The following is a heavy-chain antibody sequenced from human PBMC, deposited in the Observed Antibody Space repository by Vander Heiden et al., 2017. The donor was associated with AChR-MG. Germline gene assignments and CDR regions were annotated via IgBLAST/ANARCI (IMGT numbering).Heavy chain of an antibody. D-gene: IGHD3-10*01. CDR3: ARDRGYYYGSGRPSYFDY. V-gene: IGHV3-11*01. Sequence: CPASGFTFSDYYMSWIRQAPGKGLEWVSYISSSGSTIYYADSVKGRFTISRDNAKNSLYLQMNSLRAEDTAVYYCARDRGYYYGSGRPSYFDYWGQGTLVTVSS. J-gene: IGHJ4*02. CDR1: GFTFSDYY. CDR2: ISSSGSTI.